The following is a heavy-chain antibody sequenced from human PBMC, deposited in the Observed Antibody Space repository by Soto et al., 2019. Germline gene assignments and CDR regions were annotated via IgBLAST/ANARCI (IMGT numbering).Heavy chain of an antibody. CDR2: IYYSGST. CDR1: GGSISSYY. J-gene: IGHJ4*02. V-gene: IGHV4-59*01. Sequence: SETLSLTCTVSGGSISSYYWSWIRQPPGKGLEWIGYIYYSGSTIYNPSLKSRVTISVDTSKNQFSLKLSSVTAADTAVYYCARDLNGSYFDYWGQGTLVTVSS. D-gene: IGHD1-26*01. CDR3: ARDLNGSYFDY.